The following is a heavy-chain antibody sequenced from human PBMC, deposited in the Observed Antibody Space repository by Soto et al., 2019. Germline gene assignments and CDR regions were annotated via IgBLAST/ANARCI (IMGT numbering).Heavy chain of an antibody. CDR1: GGSISSSY. D-gene: IGHD2-15*01. V-gene: IGHV4-59*01. CDR2: IYDDGSA. J-gene: IGHJ5*02. CDR3: ARDKYCSGGSCRKNSFDP. Sequence: SETLSLTCTVSGGSISSSYWSWIRQPPGKGLEWLAYIYDDGSANYNPSLKSRATISLDMSKNQFSLKLTSVTAADTAVYYCARDKYCSGGSCRKNSFDPRGQGTLGT.